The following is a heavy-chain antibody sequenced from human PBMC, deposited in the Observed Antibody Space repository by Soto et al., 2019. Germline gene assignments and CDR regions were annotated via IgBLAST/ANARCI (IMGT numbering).Heavy chain of an antibody. CDR1: GGSFSCYY. Sequence: PSETLSLTCAVYGGSFSCYYWTWIRQPPGKGLEWIAEINHSGRSNSNPSLKSRVTVSVDTSKNQFSLKLSSVTAADTAVYYCARGISMTVEVQRDAPDKYFFDSWGQGTLVTVSS. D-gene: IGHD3-22*01. CDR3: ARGISMTVEVQRDAPDKYFFDS. CDR2: INHSGRS. V-gene: IGHV4-34*01. J-gene: IGHJ4*02.